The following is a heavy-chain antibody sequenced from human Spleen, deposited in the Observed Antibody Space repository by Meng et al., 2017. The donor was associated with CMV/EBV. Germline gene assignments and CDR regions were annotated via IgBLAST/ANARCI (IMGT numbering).Heavy chain of an antibody. D-gene: IGHD1-26*01. CDR3: TRVYITGSYYAF. V-gene: IGHV1-2*02. J-gene: IGHJ4*02. CDR1: GYIFTDYH. CDR2: IDPNGGDT. Sequence: ASVKVSCKASGYIFTDYHIHWLRQAPGQGLEWMGWIDPNGGDTNYAENLQGRVTMTTDSSISTAYMEVTRLSFDDSAVYFCTRVYITGSYYAFWGQGSLVTVSS.